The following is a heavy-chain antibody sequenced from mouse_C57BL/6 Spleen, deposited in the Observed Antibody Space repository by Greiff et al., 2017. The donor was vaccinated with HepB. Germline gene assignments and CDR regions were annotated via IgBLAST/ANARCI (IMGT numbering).Heavy chain of an antibody. CDR3: TGSYYDYDYAMDY. J-gene: IGHJ4*01. CDR2: IYPGNSDT. Sequence: EVQLQQSGTVLARPGASVKMSCKTSGYTFTSYWMHWVKQRPGQGLEWIGAIYPGNSDTSYNQKFKGKAKLTAVTSASTAYMELSSLTNEDSAVYYCTGSYYDYDYAMDYWGQGTSVTVSS. CDR1: GYTFTSYW. D-gene: IGHD2-4*01. V-gene: IGHV1-5*01.